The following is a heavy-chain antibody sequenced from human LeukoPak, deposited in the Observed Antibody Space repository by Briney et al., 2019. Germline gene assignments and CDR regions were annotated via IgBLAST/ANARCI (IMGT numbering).Heavy chain of an antibody. V-gene: IGHV1-2*02. CDR2: INPNSGGT. J-gene: IGHJ6*03. CDR1: GYTFTGYY. CDR3: ASYSSSWYGVYYYYMDV. Sequence: GASVKVSCKASGYTFTGYYMHWVRQAPGPGLEWMGWINPNSGGTNYAQKFQGRVTMTRDTSISTAYMELSRLRSDDTAVYYCASYSSSWYGVYYYYMDVWGKGTTVTVSS. D-gene: IGHD6-13*01.